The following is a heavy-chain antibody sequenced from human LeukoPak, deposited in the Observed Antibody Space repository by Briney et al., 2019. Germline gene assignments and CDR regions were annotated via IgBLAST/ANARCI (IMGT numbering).Heavy chain of an antibody. D-gene: IGHD2-15*01. V-gene: IGHV3-9*01. CDR3: VRASRSRAADFDY. CDR2: ISWNSGSI. Sequence: GGSLRLSCAASGFTFDDYAMHWVRQAPGKGLEWVSGISWNSGSIGYADSVKGRFTISRDNAKNSLYLQMNSLRPGDTAVYYCVRASRSRAADFDYWGQGTLVTVSS. J-gene: IGHJ4*02. CDR1: GFTFDDYA.